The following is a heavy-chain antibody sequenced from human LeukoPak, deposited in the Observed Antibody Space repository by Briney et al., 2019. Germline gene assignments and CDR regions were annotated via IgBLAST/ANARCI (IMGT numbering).Heavy chain of an antibody. CDR1: GFTFSSYG. Sequence: GGSLRLSCAASGFTFSSYGMHWVRQAPGKGLEWVTFIRYDGSNKYYADSVKGRFTISRDNSKNTLYLQMNSLRAEDTAVYYCASAMVRGDYDAFDIWGQGTMVTVSS. CDR2: IRYDGSNK. CDR3: ASAMVRGDYDAFDI. V-gene: IGHV3-30*02. J-gene: IGHJ3*02. D-gene: IGHD3-10*01.